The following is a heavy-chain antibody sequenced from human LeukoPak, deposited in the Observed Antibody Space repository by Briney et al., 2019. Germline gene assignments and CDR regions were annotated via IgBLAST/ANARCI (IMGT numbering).Heavy chain of an antibody. Sequence: GGSLRLSCGGSGFSFSDYPMDWVRQAPGKGPKWVARIRDKSNGYTTEYAASVRNRFIISRDDSKNSLYFQLNSLKSEDTAVYYCARRGPDRALDYWGQGTMVTVSS. D-gene: IGHD1-26*01. J-gene: IGHJ4*02. CDR2: IRDKSNGYTT. CDR3: ARRGPDRALDY. V-gene: IGHV3-72*01. CDR1: GFSFSDYP.